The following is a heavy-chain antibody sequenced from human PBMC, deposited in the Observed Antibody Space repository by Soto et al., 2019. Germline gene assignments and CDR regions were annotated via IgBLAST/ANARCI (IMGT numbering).Heavy chain of an antibody. D-gene: IGHD2-15*01. CDR3: ANTPGGYCSGGSCYPRGMDV. CDR2: ISGSGGST. Sequence: EVQLLESGGGLVQPGGSLRLSCAASGFTFSSYAMSWVRQAPGKGLEWVSAISGSGGSTYYADSVKGRFTISRDNSKNTLYLQMNSLRAEDTAVYYCANTPGGYCSGGSCYPRGMDVWGQGTTVTVSS. V-gene: IGHV3-23*01. CDR1: GFTFSSYA. J-gene: IGHJ6*02.